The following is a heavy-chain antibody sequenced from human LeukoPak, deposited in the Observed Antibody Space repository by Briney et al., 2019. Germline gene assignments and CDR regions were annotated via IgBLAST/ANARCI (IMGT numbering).Heavy chain of an antibody. CDR2: ISGSGGST. CDR1: GFTFSSYA. J-gene: IGHJ4*02. CDR3: ARERPVGATPFDF. D-gene: IGHD1-26*01. V-gene: IGHV3-23*01. Sequence: PGGSLRLSCAASGFTFSSYAMSWVRQAPGKGLEWVSAISGSGGSTYYADSVKGRFTISRDNAKNSLYLQMNSLRDEDTAVYFCARERPVGATPFDFWGQGTLVTVSS.